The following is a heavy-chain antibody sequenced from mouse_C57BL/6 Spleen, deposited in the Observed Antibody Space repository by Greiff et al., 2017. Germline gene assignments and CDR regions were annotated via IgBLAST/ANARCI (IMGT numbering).Heavy chain of an antibody. J-gene: IGHJ3*01. Sequence: EVQLVESGPELVKPGASVKMSCKASGYTFTDYNMHWVKQSHGKSLEWIGYINPNNGGTSYNQKFKGKATLTVNKSSSTAYMKLRSLTSEDSAVYYCAGGLPEAWFAYWGQGTLVTVSA. CDR1: GYTFTDYN. CDR3: AGGLPEAWFAY. V-gene: IGHV1-22*01. CDR2: INPNNGGT. D-gene: IGHD2-10*01.